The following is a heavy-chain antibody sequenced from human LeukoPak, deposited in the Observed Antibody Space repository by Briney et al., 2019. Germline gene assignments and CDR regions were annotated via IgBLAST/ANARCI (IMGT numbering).Heavy chain of an antibody. D-gene: IGHD3-3*01. Sequence: SETLSLTCAVYGGSFSGYYWSWIRQPPGKGLEWIGEINHSGSTNYNPSLKSRVTISVDTSKNQFSLKLGSVTAADTAVYYCARGDFWSGYYVYWGQGTLVTVSS. CDR1: GGSFSGYY. J-gene: IGHJ4*02. CDR3: ARGDFWSGYYVY. CDR2: INHSGST. V-gene: IGHV4-34*01.